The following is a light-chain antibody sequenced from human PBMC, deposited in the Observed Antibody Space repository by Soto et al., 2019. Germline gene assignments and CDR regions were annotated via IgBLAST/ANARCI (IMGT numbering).Light chain of an antibody. V-gene: IGKV1-5*01. Sequence: IQIAQSPSTLTASVREKETKTCRASQSINNWLAWYQQKPGKAPKILIYDASSLQSGVPSRFSGSRSGTEFTLTISSLQPDDFATYSCHQYDTYPRTFGQGTKVDIK. CDR3: HQYDTYPRT. CDR2: DAS. CDR1: QSINNW. J-gene: IGKJ1*01.